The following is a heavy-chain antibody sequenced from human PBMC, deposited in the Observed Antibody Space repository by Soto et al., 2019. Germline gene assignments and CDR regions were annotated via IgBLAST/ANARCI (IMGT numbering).Heavy chain of an antibody. V-gene: IGHV4-30-2*01. CDR3: ASWSVYAPRFAP. Sequence: QLQLQESGSGLVKPSQTLSLTCAVSGGSISSGDYSWSWIRQPPGKGLEWIGYIYHSGSTYYNPSSNGRVAFSAGRSRTQFSLKPSSVTAAATAVCYCASWSVYAPRFAPWGQGTLVTVSS. D-gene: IGHD2-8*01. CDR2: IYHSGST. J-gene: IGHJ5*02. CDR1: GGSISSGDYS.